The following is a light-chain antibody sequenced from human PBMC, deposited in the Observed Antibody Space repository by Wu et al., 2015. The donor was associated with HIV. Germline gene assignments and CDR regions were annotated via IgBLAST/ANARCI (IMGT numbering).Light chain of an antibody. Sequence: EIVMMQSPATLSVSPGERATLSCRASQGVGSTYLAWYQQKPGQAPRLLIYGASNRATGIPDRFSGSGSGTDFTLTIRRLEPEDLAVYYCHLYSSAWTFGQGTKVEVK. CDR1: QGVGSTY. J-gene: IGKJ1*01. V-gene: IGKV3-20*01. CDR3: HLYSSAWT. CDR2: GAS.